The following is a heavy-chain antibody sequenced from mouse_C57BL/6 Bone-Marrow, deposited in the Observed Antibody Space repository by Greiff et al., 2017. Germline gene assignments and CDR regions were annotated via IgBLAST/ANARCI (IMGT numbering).Heavy chain of an antibody. J-gene: IGHJ4*01. Sequence: EVQLQQSGPELVKPGASVKISCKASGYTFTDYYMNWVKQSHGKSLEWIGDINPNNGGTSYNQKFKGKATLTVDKSSSTAYMELRSLTSEDSAVYYCARGPIYCYAMDYWGQGTSVTVSS. CDR1: GYTFTDYY. CDR2: INPNNGGT. V-gene: IGHV1-26*01. D-gene: IGHD2-1*01. CDR3: ARGPIYCYAMDY.